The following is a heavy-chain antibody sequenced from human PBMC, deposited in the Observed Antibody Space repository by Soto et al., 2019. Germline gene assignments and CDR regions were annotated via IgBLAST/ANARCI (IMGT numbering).Heavy chain of an antibody. V-gene: IGHV3-7*01. Sequence: GGSLRLSCAASGFTFGSYWMSWVRQAPGKGLEWVANIKPDGSFKEYVDSVKGRFTISRDNAKNSLDLQMNSLKVEDTAIYYCARFSRNGDCYWGRGNLVTVSS. CDR3: ARFSRNGDCY. CDR1: GFTFGSYW. D-gene: IGHD2-21*02. CDR2: IKPDGSFK. J-gene: IGHJ4*02.